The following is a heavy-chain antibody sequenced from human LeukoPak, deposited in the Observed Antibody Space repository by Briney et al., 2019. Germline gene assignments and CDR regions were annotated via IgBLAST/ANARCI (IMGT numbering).Heavy chain of an antibody. Sequence: SETLSLTCTVSGGSISSYYWSWIRQPAGKGLEWIGRIYTSGSTNYNPSLKSRVTMSVDTSKNQFSLKLSSVTAADTAVYYCARDRRSTSWYAAGYDYWGRGTLVTVSS. CDR2: IYTSGST. D-gene: IGHD2-2*01. CDR1: GGSISSYY. J-gene: IGHJ4*02. CDR3: ARDRRSTSWYAAGYDY. V-gene: IGHV4-4*07.